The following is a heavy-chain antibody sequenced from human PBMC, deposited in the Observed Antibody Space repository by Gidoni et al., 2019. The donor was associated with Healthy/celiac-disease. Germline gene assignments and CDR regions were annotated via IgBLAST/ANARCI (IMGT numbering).Heavy chain of an antibody. J-gene: IGHJ5*02. CDR3: ARDGPVRGVVAWFDP. Sequence: EVQLVESGGGLVQPGGSLRLSCAASGFTVSSNYMSWVRQAPGKGLEWVSVIYSGGSTYYADSVKGRFTISRDNSKNTLYLQMNSLRAEDTAVYYCARDGPVRGVVAWFDPWGQGTLVTVSS. D-gene: IGHD3-10*01. CDR1: GFTVSSNY. V-gene: IGHV3-66*02. CDR2: IYSGGST.